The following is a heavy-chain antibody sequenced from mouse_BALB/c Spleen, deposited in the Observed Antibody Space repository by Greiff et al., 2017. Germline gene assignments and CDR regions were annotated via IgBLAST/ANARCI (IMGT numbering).Heavy chain of an antibody. CDR1: GFTFSSYA. CDR2: ISSGGSYT. Sequence: EVKLVESGGGLVKPGGSLKLSCAASGFTFSSYAMSWVRQTPEKRLEWVATISSGGSYTYYPDSVKGRFTISRDNAKNTLYLQMSSLRSEDTAMYYCARQSNYLYFDVWGAGTTVTVSS. J-gene: IGHJ1*01. D-gene: IGHD2-5*01. CDR3: ARQSNYLYFDV. V-gene: IGHV5-9-3*01.